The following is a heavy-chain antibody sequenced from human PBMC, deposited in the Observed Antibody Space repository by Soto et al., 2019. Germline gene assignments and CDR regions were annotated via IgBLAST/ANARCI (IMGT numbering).Heavy chain of an antibody. Sequence: QVQLVESGGGVVQPGRSLRLSCAASGFTFSSYGMHWVRQAPGKGLEWVAVISYDGSNKYYADSVKGRFTISRDNSKHPLYLQMNSLRAEDTAVYYCAKARAYYYDSSALGDYWGQGTLVTVSS. D-gene: IGHD3-22*01. J-gene: IGHJ4*02. V-gene: IGHV3-30*18. CDR2: ISYDGSNK. CDR1: GFTFSSYG. CDR3: AKARAYYYDSSALGDY.